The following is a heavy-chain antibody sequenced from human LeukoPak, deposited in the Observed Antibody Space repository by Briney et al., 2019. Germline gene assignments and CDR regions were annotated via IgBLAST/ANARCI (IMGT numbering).Heavy chain of an antibody. CDR2: ISGSGGNT. CDR3: AKPAKTDYADY. V-gene: IGHV3-23*01. J-gene: IGHJ4*02. Sequence: GGSLRLSCTVSGFTVSSNSMNWVRQAPGKGLEWVSAISGSGGNTYYADSVKGRFTISRDNSKNTLYLQMNSLRAEDTALYYCAKPAKTDYADYWGQGTLVTVSS. CDR1: GFTVSSNS. D-gene: IGHD1-14*01.